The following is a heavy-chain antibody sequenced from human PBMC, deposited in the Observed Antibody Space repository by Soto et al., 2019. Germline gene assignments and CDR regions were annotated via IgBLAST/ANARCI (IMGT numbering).Heavy chain of an antibody. CDR2: IYPSGST. CDR1: GGSISNYY. Sequence: SETLSLTCTVSGGSISNYYWNWIRQSPGKGLEWIGDIYPSGSTNYNPSLTSRVTISVDTSKNQFSLKLSSVTAADTAMYYCARHGERTIRSLNWFDPWGQGTLVTVSS. V-gene: IGHV4-59*08. CDR3: ARHGERTIRSLNWFDP. J-gene: IGHJ5*02. D-gene: IGHD4-17*01.